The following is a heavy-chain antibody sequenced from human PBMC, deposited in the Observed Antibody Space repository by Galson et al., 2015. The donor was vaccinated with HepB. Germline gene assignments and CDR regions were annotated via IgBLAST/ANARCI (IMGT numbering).Heavy chain of an antibody. CDR3: TTDPDEMATITYFDY. CDR1: GFTFSNAW. D-gene: IGHD5-24*01. Sequence: SLRLSCAASGFTFSNAWMSWVRQAPGKGLEWVGRIKSKTDGGTTDYAAPVKGRFTISRDDSKNTLYLQMNSLKTEDTAVYYCTTDPDEMATITYFDYWGQGTLVTVSS. CDR2: IKSKTDGGTT. V-gene: IGHV3-15*01. J-gene: IGHJ4*02.